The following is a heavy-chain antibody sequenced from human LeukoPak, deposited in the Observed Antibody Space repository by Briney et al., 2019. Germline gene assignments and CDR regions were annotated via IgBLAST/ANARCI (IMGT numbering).Heavy chain of an antibody. D-gene: IGHD2-15*01. CDR2: INAGNGNT. Sequence: ASVKVSCKASGYTFTSYAMHRVRQAPGQRLEWMGWINAGNGNTKYSQKFQGRVTITRDTSASTAYMELSSLRSEDTAVYYCARDRAIGYCSGGSCPYYFDYWGQGTLVTVSS. CDR3: ARDRAIGYCSGGSCPYYFDY. J-gene: IGHJ4*02. V-gene: IGHV1-3*01. CDR1: GYTFTSYA.